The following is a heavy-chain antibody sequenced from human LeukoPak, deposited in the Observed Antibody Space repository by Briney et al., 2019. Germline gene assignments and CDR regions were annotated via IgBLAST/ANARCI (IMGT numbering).Heavy chain of an antibody. CDR1: GFSFNNFG. CDR3: AKSSYYDSSGFYREYYFDY. V-gene: IGHV3-23*01. Sequence: GGSLRLSCVASGFSFNNFGMSWVRQAPGKGLEWVSSISGTGGSTHYADSVKGRFTISRDNSRNTLYLQMNSLRAGDTAVYYCAKSSYYDSSGFYREYYFDYWGQGTLVPVSS. D-gene: IGHD3-22*01. CDR2: ISGTGGST. J-gene: IGHJ4*02.